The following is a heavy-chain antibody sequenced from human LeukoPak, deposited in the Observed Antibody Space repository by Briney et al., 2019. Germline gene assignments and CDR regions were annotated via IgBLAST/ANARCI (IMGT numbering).Heavy chain of an antibody. J-gene: IGHJ4*02. Sequence: ASVKVSCKASGATFSSYAISWVRQAPGQGLEWMGGIIPIFGTANYAQKFQGGVTITADESTSTAYMELSSLRSEDTAVYYCAKIGGYSYGLYFDYRGQGTLVTVSS. CDR3: AKIGGYSYGLYFDY. V-gene: IGHV1-69*13. CDR1: GATFSSYA. CDR2: IIPIFGTA. D-gene: IGHD5-18*01.